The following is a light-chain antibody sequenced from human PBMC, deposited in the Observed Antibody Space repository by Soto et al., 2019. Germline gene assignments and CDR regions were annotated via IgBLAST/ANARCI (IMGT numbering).Light chain of an antibody. V-gene: IGKV3D-15*01. CDR3: QQYNNWPPIT. CDR1: QSVSSK. J-gene: IGKJ5*01. CDR2: GAS. Sequence: ETVMTPSPATLSVSPGERATLSCRASQSVSSKLAWYQQTPGQAPRLLIYGASTRATGIPARFSGSGSGTEFTLSISSLQSEDFAVYYCQQYNNWPPITFGQGTRLEIK.